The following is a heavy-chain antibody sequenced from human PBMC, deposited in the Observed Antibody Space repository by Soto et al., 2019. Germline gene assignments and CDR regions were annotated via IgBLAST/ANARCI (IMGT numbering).Heavy chain of an antibody. V-gene: IGHV3-30*18. CDR3: AKDQFAGLLWFGASLGPNWFDP. Sequence: LRLSCAASGFTFSSYGMHWVRQAPGKGLEWVAVISYDGSNKYYADSVKGRFTISRDNSKNTLYLQMNSLRAEGTAVYYCAKDQFAGLLWFGASLGPNWFDPWGQGTLVTVSS. CDR2: ISYDGSNK. D-gene: IGHD3-10*01. CDR1: GFTFSSYG. J-gene: IGHJ5*02.